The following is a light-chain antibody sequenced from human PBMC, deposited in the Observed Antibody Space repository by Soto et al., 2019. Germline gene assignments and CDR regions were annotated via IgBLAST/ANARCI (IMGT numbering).Light chain of an antibody. CDR3: QSYDSSLSGSV. J-gene: IGLJ3*02. V-gene: IGLV1-40*01. Sequence: QLVPTQPPSVSGAPGQRVTISCTGSSSNIGAGYDVHWYQQLPGTAPKLLIYGNSNRPSGVPDRFSGSKSGTSASLAITGLQAEDEADYYCQSYDSSLSGSVFGGGTQLTVL. CDR1: SSNIGAGYD. CDR2: GNS.